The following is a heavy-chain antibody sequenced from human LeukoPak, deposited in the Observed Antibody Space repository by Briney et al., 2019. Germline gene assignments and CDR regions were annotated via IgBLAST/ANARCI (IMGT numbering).Heavy chain of an antibody. Sequence: GGSLRLSCAASGFTFSSDWMSWVRQAPGKGLEWVANIKQDGSEKYYVDSVKGRFTISRDNAKNSLYLQMNSLRAEDTAVYYCARLHYDILTGYYGVFDYWGQGTLVTVSS. CDR3: ARLHYDILTGYYGVFDY. D-gene: IGHD3-9*01. CDR2: IKQDGSEK. J-gene: IGHJ4*02. CDR1: GFTFSSDW. V-gene: IGHV3-7*03.